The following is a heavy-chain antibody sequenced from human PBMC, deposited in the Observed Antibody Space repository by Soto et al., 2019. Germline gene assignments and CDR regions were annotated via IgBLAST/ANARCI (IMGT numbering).Heavy chain of an antibody. CDR3: VRGRGYSYGYRKG. CDR2: IWYDGSNA. CDR1: GFTFISYG. V-gene: IGHV3-33*01. J-gene: IGHJ4*02. Sequence: GGSLRLSCAASGFTFISYGMHWVRQAPGKGLEWVAVIWYDGSNAYYADSVKGRFTISRDNSKNTLYLQMNSLRAEDTAVFYCVRGRGYSYGYRKGWGQGTLVTVSS. D-gene: IGHD5-18*01.